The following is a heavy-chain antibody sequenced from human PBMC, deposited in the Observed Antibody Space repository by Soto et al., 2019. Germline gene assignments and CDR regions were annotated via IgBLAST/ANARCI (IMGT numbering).Heavy chain of an antibody. CDR2: IIPNLGIA. CDR1: GYTFTGYY. D-gene: IGHD2-15*01. J-gene: IGHJ3*02. V-gene: IGHV1-69*02. CDR3: ARRVVVAATQFAFDI. Sequence: SVKVSCKASGYTFTGYYMHWVRQAPGQGLEWMGRIIPNLGIANYAQKFQGRVTITADKSTSTAYMELSSLRSEDTAVYYCARRVVVAATQFAFDIWGQGTMVTVSS.